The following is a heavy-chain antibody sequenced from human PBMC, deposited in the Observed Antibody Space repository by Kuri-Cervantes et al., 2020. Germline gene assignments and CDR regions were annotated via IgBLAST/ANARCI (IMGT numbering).Heavy chain of an antibody. CDR2: ISSSSSTI. CDR1: GFTFSSYS. Sequence: GGSLRLSCAASGFTFSSYSMNWVRQAPGKGLEWVSYISSSSSTIYYADSVKGRSTISRDNAKNSLYLQMNSLRDEDTAVYYCARTGAYYDSSGYYWDYWGQGTLVTVSS. CDR3: ARTGAYYDSSGYYWDY. V-gene: IGHV3-48*02. J-gene: IGHJ4*02. D-gene: IGHD3-22*01.